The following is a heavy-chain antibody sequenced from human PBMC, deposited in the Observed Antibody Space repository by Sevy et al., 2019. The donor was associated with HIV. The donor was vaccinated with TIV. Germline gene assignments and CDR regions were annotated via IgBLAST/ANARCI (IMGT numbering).Heavy chain of an antibody. CDR1: GFTFSNAW. Sequence: GGFLRLSCAASGFTFSNAWMSWVRQAPGKGLEWVGRIKSKTDGGTTDYAAPVKGRFTISRDDSINTLYLQMNSLKTEDTAVYYCTTHPTITMIVVVINWGQGTLVTVSS. J-gene: IGHJ4*02. D-gene: IGHD3-22*01. CDR3: TTHPTITMIVVVIN. CDR2: IKSKTDGGTT. V-gene: IGHV3-15*01.